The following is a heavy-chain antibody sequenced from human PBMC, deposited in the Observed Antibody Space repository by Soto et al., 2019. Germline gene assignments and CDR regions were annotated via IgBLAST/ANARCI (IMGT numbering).Heavy chain of an antibody. D-gene: IGHD3-22*01. CDR3: ASHYYDSSGYYDAFDI. CDR2: IYYSGST. V-gene: IGHV4-59*01. CDR1: GGSISSYY. J-gene: IGHJ3*02. Sequence: QVQLQESGPGLVKPSETLSLTCTVSGGSISSYYWSWIRQPPGKGLEWIGYIYYSGSTNYNPSLKSRVTISVDTSKNQCSLKLSSVTAADTAVYYCASHYYDSSGYYDAFDIWGQGTMVTVSS.